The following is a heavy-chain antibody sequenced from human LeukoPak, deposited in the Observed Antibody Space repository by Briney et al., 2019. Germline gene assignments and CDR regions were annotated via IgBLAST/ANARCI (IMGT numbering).Heavy chain of an antibody. CDR3: ASSTQISEYADY. D-gene: IGHD3-3*01. CDR1: GFTFSNYW. V-gene: IGHV3-74*01. J-gene: IGHJ4*02. Sequence: RGSLILSCAASGFTFSNYWMHWVRQAPGKRPVWASRISPDGSSTFYADSVKGRFTISRDNAKSTLYLQMNSLRAEDAAVYYCASSTQISEYADYWGQGALVTV. CDR2: ISPDGSST.